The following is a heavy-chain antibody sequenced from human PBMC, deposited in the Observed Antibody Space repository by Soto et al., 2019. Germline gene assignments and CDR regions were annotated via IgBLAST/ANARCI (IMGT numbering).Heavy chain of an antibody. D-gene: IGHD2-15*01. CDR2: IYHGGNT. J-gene: IGHJ4*02. CDR3: ASGGGGGSF. Sequence: QVQLQESGPGLVKPSGTLSLTCSVSGYSVTNDNWWSWLRQPPGRGLEWIAEIYHGGNTNYRPSLRSRVTIAMDKPHNPCPLNLASGAAADPAVYFCASGGGGGSFWGQGILVTVSS. CDR1: GYSVTNDNW. V-gene: IGHV4-4*02.